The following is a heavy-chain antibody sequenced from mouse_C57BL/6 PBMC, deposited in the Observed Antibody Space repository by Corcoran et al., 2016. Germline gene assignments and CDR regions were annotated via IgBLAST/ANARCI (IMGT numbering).Heavy chain of an antibody. D-gene: IGHD1-1*01. Sequence: EVQLQQSGPELVKPGASVKIPCKASGYTFTDYNMDWVKQSHGKSLEWIGDINPNNGGTIYNQKFKGKATLTVDKSSSTAYMELRSLTSEDTAVYYCARELLRWGYFDVWGTGTTVTVPS. CDR1: GYTFTDYN. V-gene: IGHV1-18*01. CDR2: INPNNGGT. CDR3: ARELLRWGYFDV. J-gene: IGHJ1*03.